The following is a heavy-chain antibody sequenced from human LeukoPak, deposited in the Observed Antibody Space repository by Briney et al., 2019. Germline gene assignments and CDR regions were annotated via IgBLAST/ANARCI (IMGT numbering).Heavy chain of an antibody. CDR2: ISSSGSTI. D-gene: IGHD3-10*01. CDR3: ASGRVRGVYYYYYYMDV. J-gene: IGHJ6*03. Sequence: PGGSLRLSCAASGFTFSDYYMSWIRQAPGKGLGWVSYISSSGSTIYYADSVKGRFTISRDNAKNSLYLQMNSLRAEDTAVYYCASGRVRGVYYYYYYMDVWGKGTTVTVSS. CDR1: GFTFSDYY. V-gene: IGHV3-11*04.